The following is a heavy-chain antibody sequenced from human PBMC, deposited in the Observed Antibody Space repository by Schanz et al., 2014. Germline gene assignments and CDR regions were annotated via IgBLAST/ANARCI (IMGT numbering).Heavy chain of an antibody. CDR3: AKGSSGWSPHLPWLGS. CDR1: GGSFSAYS. CDR2: IKHSGGT. D-gene: IGHD6-19*01. J-gene: IGHJ5*02. V-gene: IGHV4-34*01. Sequence: QVQLQQWGAGLLKPSETLSLTCAVFGGSFSAYSWNWIRQPPGKGLEWIGEIKHSGGTNYNPSLKSRVTISIDPSKNQFPLKLSSVTAADTAVYYCAKGSSGWSPHLPWLGSWGRGTLVTVSS.